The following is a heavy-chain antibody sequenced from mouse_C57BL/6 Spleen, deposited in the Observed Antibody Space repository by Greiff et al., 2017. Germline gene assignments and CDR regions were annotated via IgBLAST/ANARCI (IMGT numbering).Heavy chain of an antibody. D-gene: IGHD2-4*01. V-gene: IGHV5-9-1*02. CDR2: ISSGGDYI. CDR3: TRDQDYDYAMDY. CDR1: GFTFSSYA. J-gene: IGHJ4*01. Sequence: VESGEGLVKPGGSLKLSCAASGFTFSSYAMSWVRQTPEKRLEWVAYISSGGDYIYYADTVKGRFTISRDNARNTLYLQMSSLKSEDTAMYYCTRDQDYDYAMDYWGQGTSVTVSS.